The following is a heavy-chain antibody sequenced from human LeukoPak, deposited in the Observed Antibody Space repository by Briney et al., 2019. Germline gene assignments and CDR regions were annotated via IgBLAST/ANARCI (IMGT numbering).Heavy chain of an antibody. CDR3: AKSNGYGLIDI. D-gene: IGHD3-22*01. CDR1: DDSITMYY. Sequence: SETLSLTCTVSDDSITMYYWTWIRQPPGKGLEWIGYVDHTGSTKFNPSLNGRVSISRDTSNNFFSLRLRSVTAADTAVYYCAKSNGYGLIDIWGQGTMVTVSS. CDR2: VDHTGST. J-gene: IGHJ3*02. V-gene: IGHV4-59*01.